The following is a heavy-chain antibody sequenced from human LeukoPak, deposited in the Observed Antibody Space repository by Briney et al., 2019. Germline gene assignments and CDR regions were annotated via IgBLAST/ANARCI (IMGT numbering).Heavy chain of an antibody. CDR2: TNGSGGRT. D-gene: IGHD3/OR15-3a*01. CDR1: GFTFSLYA. J-gene: IGHJ4*02. Sequence: GGSLRLSCVGSGFTFSLYAMNWVRQTPGKGLEWVSGTNGSGGRTHYADSVKGRFTISRDNSKNTLNLQMNSLRAEDTAIYYCAKGDTVWTFDSWGQGTLVTDSS. CDR3: AKGDTVWTFDS. V-gene: IGHV3-23*01.